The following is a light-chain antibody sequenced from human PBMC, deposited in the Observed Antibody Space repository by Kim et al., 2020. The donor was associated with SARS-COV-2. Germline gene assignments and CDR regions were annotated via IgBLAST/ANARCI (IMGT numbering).Light chain of an antibody. CDR3: QVWDSGTAV. J-gene: IGLJ3*02. Sequence: AAGGTGRMSGGGDDIGSKVVHWYRQRQGRAPVLGIYRDNYRPSGIPERISGSNSRNTATLTLSGAQAGDEADYYCQVWDSGTAVLGGGTQLTVL. CDR1: DIGSKV. CDR2: RDN. V-gene: IGLV3-9*01.